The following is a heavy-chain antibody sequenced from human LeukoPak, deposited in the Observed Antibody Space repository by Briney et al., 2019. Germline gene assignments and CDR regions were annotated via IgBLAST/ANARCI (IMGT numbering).Heavy chain of an antibody. Sequence: PGGSLRLSCAASGFTFSSYGMSWVRQAPGKGLEWVSFIYSGGSTHYSDSVKGRFTISRDNSKNTLYLQMNSLRAEDTAVYYCARDRSGAFDYWGQGTLVTVSS. CDR3: ARDRSGAFDY. CDR2: IYSGGST. J-gene: IGHJ4*02. D-gene: IGHD6-19*01. V-gene: IGHV3-53*01. CDR1: GFTFSSYG.